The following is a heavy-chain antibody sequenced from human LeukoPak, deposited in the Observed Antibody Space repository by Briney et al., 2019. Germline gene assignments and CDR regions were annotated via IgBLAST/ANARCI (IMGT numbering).Heavy chain of an antibody. CDR2: INHSGDT. J-gene: IGHJ3*02. CDR1: GGSFSEYY. Sequence: SETLSLTCAVYGGSFSEYYWSWIRQAPGKGLEWIGEINHSGDTNYNPSLKSRVTISVDTSKNQFSLKLSSVTAADTAVYYCAGKGAFDIWGQGTMVTVSS. V-gene: IGHV4-34*01. CDR3: AGKGAFDI.